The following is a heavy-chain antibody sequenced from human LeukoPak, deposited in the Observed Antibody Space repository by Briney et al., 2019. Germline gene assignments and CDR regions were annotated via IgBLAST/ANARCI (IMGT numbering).Heavy chain of an antibody. J-gene: IGHJ4*02. V-gene: IGHV1-2*02. CDR2: INPNSGGT. CDR1: GYTFTGYY. Sequence: ASVKVSCKAAGYTFTGYYMHWVRRAPGQGLEWMGWINPNSGGTNYAQKFQGRVTMTRDTSISTAYMELSRLRSDDTAVYYCASRIVVVPAGLPADQIAAPSEEDYWGQGTLVTVSS. D-gene: IGHD2-2*01. CDR3: ASRIVVVPAGLPADQIAAPSEEDY.